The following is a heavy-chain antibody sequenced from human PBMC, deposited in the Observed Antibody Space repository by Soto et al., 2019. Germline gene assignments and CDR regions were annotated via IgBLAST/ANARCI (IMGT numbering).Heavy chain of an antibody. CDR1: GFTFSSYG. CDR2: ISYDGSNK. J-gene: IGHJ6*02. V-gene: IGHV3-30*18. Sequence: PGGSLRLSCAASGFTFSSYGMHWVRQAPGKGLEWVAVISYDGSNKYYADSVKGRFTISRDNSKNTLYLQMNSLRAEDTAVYYCAKGMADIVVVVAAPTGDYYYGMDVWGQGTTVTVSS. D-gene: IGHD2-15*01. CDR3: AKGMADIVVVVAAPTGDYYYGMDV.